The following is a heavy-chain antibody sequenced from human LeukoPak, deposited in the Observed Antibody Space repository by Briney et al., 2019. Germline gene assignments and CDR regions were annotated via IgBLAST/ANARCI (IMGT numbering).Heavy chain of an antibody. J-gene: IGHJ4*02. V-gene: IGHV3-53*01. CDR2: LYRDGNT. CDR3: ARDAGDGAYEPLDS. CDR1: GFSVSRTY. D-gene: IGHD4-17*01. Sequence: QAGGSLRLSCAASGFSVSRTYMHWFRQAPGKGLEWVSTLYRDGNTFYADYVRGRFIISRDNSKNTLHLQMNSLRVEDTAVYYCARDAGDGAYEPLDSWGQGTLVTVSS.